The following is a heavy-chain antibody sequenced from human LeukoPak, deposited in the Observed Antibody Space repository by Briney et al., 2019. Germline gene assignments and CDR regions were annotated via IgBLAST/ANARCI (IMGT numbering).Heavy chain of an antibody. Sequence: PGGSLRLSCAASGVTLSPYGMHWVRQAPGKGLEWVAVISYEGGTQHYADSVKGRFIISRDNPRNTLYLQMNILRTEDTAVYYCATFPVVGATSPDYWGQGTLVTVSS. CDR3: ATFPVVGATSPDY. CDR1: GVTLSPYG. J-gene: IGHJ4*02. CDR2: ISYEGGTQ. D-gene: IGHD2-15*01. V-gene: IGHV3-30*03.